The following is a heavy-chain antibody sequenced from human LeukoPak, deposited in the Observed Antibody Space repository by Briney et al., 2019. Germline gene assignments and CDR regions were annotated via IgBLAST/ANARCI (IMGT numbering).Heavy chain of an antibody. V-gene: IGHV3-64*01. Sequence: GGSLRLSCAASGFTFSSYTMHWVRQAPGKGLEYVSGLSSNGGWTYYANSVKGRFTISRDNSKNTLYLQMGRLRAEDMAVYYCARDGGYDNSGYNYFDYWGQGTLVTVSS. J-gene: IGHJ4*02. CDR1: GFTFSSYT. D-gene: IGHD3-22*01. CDR3: ARDGGYDNSGYNYFDY. CDR2: LSSNGGWT.